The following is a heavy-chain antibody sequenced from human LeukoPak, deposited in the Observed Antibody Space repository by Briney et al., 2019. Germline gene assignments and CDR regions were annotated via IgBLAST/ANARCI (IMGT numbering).Heavy chain of an antibody. V-gene: IGHV1-2*02. CDR2: INPNSGGT. Sequence: ASVKVSCKASGYTFTGYYMHWVRQAPGQGLEWMGWINPNSGGTNYAQKFQGRVTMTRDTSISTAYMELNRLRSDDTAVYYCARVAAGSGWVDIWGQGTLVTVSS. CDR3: ARVAAGSGWVDI. CDR1: GYTFTGYY. D-gene: IGHD6-19*01. J-gene: IGHJ5*02.